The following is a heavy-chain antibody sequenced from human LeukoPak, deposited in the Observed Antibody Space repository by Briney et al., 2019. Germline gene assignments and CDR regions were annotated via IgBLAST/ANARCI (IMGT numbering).Heavy chain of an antibody. CDR3: ATSRLLRNWFDP. V-gene: IGHV4-31*03. Sequence: SETLSLTCTVSGGSISSGGYYWSWIRQHPGKGLEWIGYIYYSGSTYYNPSLKSRVTMSVDTSKNQFSLKLSSVTAADTAVYYCATSRLLRNWFDPWGQGTLVTVSS. CDR1: GGSISSGGYY. CDR2: IYYSGST. J-gene: IGHJ5*02. D-gene: IGHD2-15*01.